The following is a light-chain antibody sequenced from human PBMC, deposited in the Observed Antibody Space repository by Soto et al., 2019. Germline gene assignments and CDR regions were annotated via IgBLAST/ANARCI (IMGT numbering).Light chain of an antibody. J-gene: IGKJ1*01. CDR2: EAS. CDR3: QQYLNWLTWT. Sequence: EIVLTQSPATLPSSPGERATLSCRASQTVGVRLAWYQHKPGQAPRLIIYEASNRATGIPARFSGSGSGTEFTLTISSLQSEDFAVYYCQQYLNWLTWTFGQGTKVDIK. CDR1: QTVGVR. V-gene: IGKV3-11*01.